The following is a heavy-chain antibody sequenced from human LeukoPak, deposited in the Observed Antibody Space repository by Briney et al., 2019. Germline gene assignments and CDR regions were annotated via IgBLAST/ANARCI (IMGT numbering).Heavy chain of an antibody. J-gene: IGHJ4*02. D-gene: IGHD3-22*01. CDR3: ARVVYDSSGYYPPVDY. Sequence: ASVKVSCKASGGTFSSYAISWVRQAPGQGLEWMGWISAYNGNTNYAQKLQGRVTMTTDTSTSTAYMELRSLRSDDTAVYYCARVVYDSSGYYPPVDYWGQGTLVTVSS. CDR1: GGTFSSYA. V-gene: IGHV1-18*01. CDR2: ISAYNGNT.